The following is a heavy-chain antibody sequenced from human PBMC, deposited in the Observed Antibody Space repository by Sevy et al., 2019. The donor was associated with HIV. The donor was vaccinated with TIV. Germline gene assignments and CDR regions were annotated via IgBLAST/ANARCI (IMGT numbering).Heavy chain of an antibody. Sequence: GGSLRLSCAISGFIVNDKYIIWVRQAPGKGLERVSVIFSSGSTYYAESAKGRFTISRDNSKNTVYLQMNSVRAEDTAVYYCVSVFLSYRSGWSYFDYWGQGTLVTVSS. CDR2: IFSSGST. D-gene: IGHD6-19*01. CDR1: GFIVNDKY. V-gene: IGHV3-66*02. CDR3: VSVFLSYRSGWSYFDY. J-gene: IGHJ4*02.